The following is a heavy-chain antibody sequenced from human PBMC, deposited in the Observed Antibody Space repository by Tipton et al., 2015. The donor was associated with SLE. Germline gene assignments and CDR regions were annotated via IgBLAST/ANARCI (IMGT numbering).Heavy chain of an antibody. CDR3: ARRADWFDP. J-gene: IGHJ5*02. CDR1: GGSITSAGSS. CDR2: IYYSGST. V-gene: IGHV4-30-2*03. Sequence: TLSLTCAVSGGSITSAGSSWNWIRQPPGKGLEWIGRIYYSGSTNHNPSLKSRVTISVDTSKNRVSLKLTSVTAADTAVYYCARRADWFDPWGQGTLVTVSS.